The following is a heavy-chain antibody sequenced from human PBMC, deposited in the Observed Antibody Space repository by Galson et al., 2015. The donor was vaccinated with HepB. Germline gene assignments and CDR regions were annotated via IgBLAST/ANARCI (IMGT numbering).Heavy chain of an antibody. J-gene: IGHJ4*02. Sequence: SVKVSCKASGYTFTGYYMHWVRQAPGQGLEWMGWINPNSGGTNYAQKFQGRVTMTRDTSISTAYMELSRLRSDDTAVYYCARGDGDFWSGYHGYYFDYWGQGTLVTVSS. CDR1: GYTFTGYY. CDR2: INPNSGGT. D-gene: IGHD3-3*01. V-gene: IGHV1-2*02. CDR3: ARGDGDFWSGYHGYYFDY.